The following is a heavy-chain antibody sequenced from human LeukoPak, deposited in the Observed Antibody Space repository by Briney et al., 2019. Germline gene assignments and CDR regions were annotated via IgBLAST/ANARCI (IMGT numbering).Heavy chain of an antibody. J-gene: IGHJ4*02. D-gene: IGHD2-15*01. CDR2: ISSSSSYI. V-gene: IGHV3-21*01. Sequence: GGSLRLSCAASGFTFSSYSINWVRQAPGKGLEWVSSISSSSSYIYYAVSVKGRFTISRDNAKNSLYLQMNSLRAEDTAVYYCARDSGPFCSGGNCYAFFDFWGQGTLITVSS. CDR1: GFTFSSYS. CDR3: ARDSGPFCSGGNCYAFFDF.